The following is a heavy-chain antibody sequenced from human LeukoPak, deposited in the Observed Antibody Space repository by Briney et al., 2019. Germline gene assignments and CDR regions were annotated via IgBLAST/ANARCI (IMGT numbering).Heavy chain of an antibody. Sequence: GGSLRLSCAASGFTFSRYWMHWVRQAPGKGLVWVSRIYIDGSNTAYADSVKGRFTISRDNAKNTLYLEMNSLRAEDTAVYYCSSSTYRYCSGGKCHSDYFYYGMDVWGRGTTVTVSS. J-gene: IGHJ6*02. CDR3: SSSTYRYCSGGKCHSDYFYYGMDV. V-gene: IGHV3-74*03. CDR1: GFTFSRYW. D-gene: IGHD2-15*01. CDR2: IYIDGSNT.